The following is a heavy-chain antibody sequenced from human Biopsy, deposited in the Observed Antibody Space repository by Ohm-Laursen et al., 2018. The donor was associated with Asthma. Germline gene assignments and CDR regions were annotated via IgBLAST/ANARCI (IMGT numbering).Heavy chain of an antibody. CDR1: GFVFRSHA. Sequence: SLRLSCSASGFVFRSHAMHWVRQAPGKGLEWVAVVSYDGGVAHYADSMKGRFTISRDNAKGTLYLQMNRLRTDDTAVYYCAKRRGYSDLTDFDHWGQGTLVTVSS. CDR2: VSYDGGVA. CDR3: AKRRGYSDLTDFDH. J-gene: IGHJ4*02. V-gene: IGHV3-30*18. D-gene: IGHD3-3*01.